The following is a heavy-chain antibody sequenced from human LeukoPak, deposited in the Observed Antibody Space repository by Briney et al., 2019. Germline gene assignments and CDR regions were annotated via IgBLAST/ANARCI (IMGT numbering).Heavy chain of an antibody. D-gene: IGHD6-19*01. CDR2: IYTSGST. J-gene: IGHJ4*02. CDR3: ARGLGYRSGRLDDY. V-gene: IGHV4-4*07. Sequence: GSLRLSCAASGFIVSSSYMSWIRQPAGKGLEWIGRIYTSGSTNYNPSLKSRVTISVDTSKNQFSLKLSSVTAADTAVYFCARGLGYRSGRLDDYWGQGALVTVSS. CDR1: GFIVSSSY.